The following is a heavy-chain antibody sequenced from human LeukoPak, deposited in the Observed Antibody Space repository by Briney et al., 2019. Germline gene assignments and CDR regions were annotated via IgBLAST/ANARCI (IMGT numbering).Heavy chain of an antibody. CDR1: RGSFSGYY. V-gene: IGHV4-34*01. D-gene: IGHD4-17*01. Sequence: SETLSLTCAVYRGSFSGYYWSWIRQPPGKGLEGIGEINHSGSTNYNPSLKSRVTISVDTSKNQFSLKLTSVTAADTAVYYCARCCLQRDGDNGGGDYWGQGTLVTVSS. CDR2: INHSGST. J-gene: IGHJ4*02. CDR3: ARCCLQRDGDNGGGDY.